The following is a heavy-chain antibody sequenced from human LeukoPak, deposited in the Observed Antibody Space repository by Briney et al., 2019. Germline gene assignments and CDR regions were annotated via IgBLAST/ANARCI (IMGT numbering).Heavy chain of an antibody. CDR3: ATRSSYSSDWYAGYFDL. Sequence: PGGSLTLSCAASGSTFSSYWMSWVRQAPGKGLEWVANIKQDGSEKFYMDSVKGESTIPSDIAKTSLYLQMTSLRAEDTALYYCATRSSYSSDWYAGYFDLWGRGTLVTVSS. D-gene: IGHD6-19*01. CDR2: IKQDGSEK. V-gene: IGHV3-7*01. J-gene: IGHJ2*01. CDR1: GSTFSSYW.